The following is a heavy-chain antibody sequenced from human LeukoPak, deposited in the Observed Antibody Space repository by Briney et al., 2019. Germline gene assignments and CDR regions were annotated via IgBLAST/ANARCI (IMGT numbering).Heavy chain of an antibody. CDR2: IYYSGST. CDR3: ARGVQLWEGLHDY. CDR1: GGSISSSSYY. Sequence: PSETLSLTCTVSGGSISSSSYYWGWIRQPPGKGLEWIGSIYYSGSTYYNPSLKSRVTISVDTSKNQFSLKLSSVTAADTAVYYCARGVQLWEGLHDYWGQGTLVTVSS. V-gene: IGHV4-39*01. J-gene: IGHJ4*02. D-gene: IGHD5-18*01.